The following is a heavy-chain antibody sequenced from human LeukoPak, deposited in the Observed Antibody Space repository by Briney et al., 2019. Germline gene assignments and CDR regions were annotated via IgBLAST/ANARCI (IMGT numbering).Heavy chain of an antibody. J-gene: IGHJ4*02. Sequence: GGSLRLSCSASGFTFITYEMNWVRQAPGKGLEWLSYISSSGNSIYYADSVKGRFTISRDNAKKSLYLQMSSLRAEDTALYYCARGSPDDGDFNGLLDYWGQGTLVTVSS. CDR2: ISSSGNSI. D-gene: IGHD4-17*01. CDR1: GFTFITYE. CDR3: ARGSPDDGDFNGLLDY. V-gene: IGHV3-48*03.